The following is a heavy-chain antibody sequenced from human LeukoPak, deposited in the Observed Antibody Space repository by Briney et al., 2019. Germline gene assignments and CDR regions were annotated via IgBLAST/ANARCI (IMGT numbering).Heavy chain of an antibody. CDR3: ARRDGHNSYYFDY. CDR2: IYYSGST. J-gene: IGHJ4*02. CDR1: GGSVSSGSNY. Sequence: SETLSLTCTVSGGSVSSGSNYWSWIRQPPGKRLEWIGYIYYSGSTNYNPSLKSRVTISVDTSKNQFSLKLSSVTAADTAVYYCARRDGHNSYYFDYWGQGTLVTVSS. D-gene: IGHD5-24*01. V-gene: IGHV4-61*01.